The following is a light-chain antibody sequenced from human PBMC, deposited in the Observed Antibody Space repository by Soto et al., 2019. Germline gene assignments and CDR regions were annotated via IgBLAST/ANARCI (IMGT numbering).Light chain of an antibody. J-gene: IGLJ2*01. CDR3: SSYVGSMV. CDR1: SGDFGGYNY. V-gene: IGLV2-8*01. Sequence: QSALTQPPSASGSPGQSVTISCTGTSGDFGGYNYVSWYQQHPGKAPKLVIYEVTKRPSGVPDRFSGSKSGNTASLTVSGLQAEDEADYYCSSYVGSMVFGGGTKLTVL. CDR2: EVT.